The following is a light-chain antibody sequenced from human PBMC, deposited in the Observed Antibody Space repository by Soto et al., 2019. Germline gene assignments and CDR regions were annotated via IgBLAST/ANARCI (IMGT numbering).Light chain of an antibody. V-gene: IGKV3D-15*01. J-gene: IGKJ1*01. CDR1: QTVSSN. Sequence: EIVLMQSPGTLSLSPGERATLSCRASQTVSSNSLAWYHQKPGQAPRLLIYGASSRATGIPDRFSGSGSGTEFTLTISSLQSEDFAVYYCQQYNNWPRTFGQGTKVDIK. CDR3: QQYNNWPRT. CDR2: GAS.